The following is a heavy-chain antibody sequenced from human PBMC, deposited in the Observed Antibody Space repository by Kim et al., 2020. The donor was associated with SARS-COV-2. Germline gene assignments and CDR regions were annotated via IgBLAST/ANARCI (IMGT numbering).Heavy chain of an antibody. D-gene: IGHD2-15*01. V-gene: IGHV3-33*06. J-gene: IGHJ4*02. CDR3: AKERRKYCSGGSCHLEY. Sequence: VEGRFTISRDNSKNTLYLKMNNLRAEDTAVYYCAKERRKYCSGGSCHLEYWGQGTLVTVSS.